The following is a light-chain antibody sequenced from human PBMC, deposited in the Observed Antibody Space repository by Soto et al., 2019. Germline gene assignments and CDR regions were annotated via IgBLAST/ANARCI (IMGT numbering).Light chain of an antibody. CDR1: SSDVGGYNY. J-gene: IGLJ2*01. CDR2: EVS. CDR3: SSYAGSNSVV. V-gene: IGLV2-8*01. Sequence: QSVLTQPPSASGSPGQSVTISCTGTSSDVGGYNYVSWYQQHPVKAPKLMIYEVSKRPSGVPDRFSGSKSGNTASLTVSGLQAEDEADYYCSSYAGSNSVVFGGGTKVTVL.